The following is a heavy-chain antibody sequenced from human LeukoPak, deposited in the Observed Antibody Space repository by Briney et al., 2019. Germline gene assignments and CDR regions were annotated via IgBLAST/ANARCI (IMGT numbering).Heavy chain of an antibody. J-gene: IGHJ4*02. CDR1: GFTFSSYA. CDR3: AKAREAMQLWSYFDY. D-gene: IGHD5-18*01. V-gene: IGHV3-23*01. CDR2: ISGSGGST. Sequence: GGSLRLSCAASGFTFSSYAISWVRQAPGKGLEWVSAISGSGGSTYYADSVKGRFTISRGNSKNTLYLQMNSLRAEDTAVYYCAKAREAMQLWSYFDYWGQGTLVTVSS.